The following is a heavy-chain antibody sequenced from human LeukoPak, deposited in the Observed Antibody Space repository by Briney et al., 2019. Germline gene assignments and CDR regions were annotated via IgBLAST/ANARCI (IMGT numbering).Heavy chain of an antibody. Sequence: GGSLRPSCAASGFTFSSYAMHWVRQAPGKGLEWVAVISYDGSNKYYADSVKGRFTISRDNSKNTLYLQMNSLRAEDTAVYYCARTCTGTSCYMIYWGQGTLVTVSS. D-gene: IGHD2-2*02. CDR2: ISYDGSNK. CDR1: GFTFSSYA. J-gene: IGHJ4*02. V-gene: IGHV3-30-3*01. CDR3: ARTCTGTSCYMIY.